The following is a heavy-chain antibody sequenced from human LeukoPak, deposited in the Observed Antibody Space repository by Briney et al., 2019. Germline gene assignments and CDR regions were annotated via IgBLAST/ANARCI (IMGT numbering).Heavy chain of an antibody. CDR2: ISSSSSTI. Sequence: PPGGSLRLSCAASGFTFSSYSMNWVRQAPGKGLEWVSYISSSSSTIYHADSVKGRFTISRDDAKNSLDLQMNSLRDEDTAVYYCAREGDSSGPSVGLDYWGQGTLVTVSS. CDR1: GFTFSSYS. D-gene: IGHD3-22*01. J-gene: IGHJ4*02. V-gene: IGHV3-48*02. CDR3: AREGDSSGPSVGLDY.